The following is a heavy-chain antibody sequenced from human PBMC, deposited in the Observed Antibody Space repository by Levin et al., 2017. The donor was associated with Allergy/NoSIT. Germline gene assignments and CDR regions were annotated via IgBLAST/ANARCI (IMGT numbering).Heavy chain of an antibody. Sequence: GGSLRLSCAASGFTFSSYSMNWVRQAPGKGLEWVSSISSSSSYIYYADSVKGRFTISRDNAKNSLYLQMNSLRAEDTAVYYCARWYSSGWYYFDYWGQGTLVTVSS. V-gene: IGHV3-21*01. CDR3: ARWYSSGWYYFDY. D-gene: IGHD6-19*01. J-gene: IGHJ4*02. CDR1: GFTFSSYS. CDR2: ISSSSSYI.